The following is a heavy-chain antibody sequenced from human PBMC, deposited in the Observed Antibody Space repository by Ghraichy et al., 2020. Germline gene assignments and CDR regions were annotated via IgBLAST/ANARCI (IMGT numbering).Heavy chain of an antibody. V-gene: IGHV3-30-3*01. J-gene: IGHJ6*02. CDR1: GFTFNTYS. Sequence: GSLRLSCSATGFTFNTYSMHWVRQAPGKGLEWVAVISHDGNSQYYADSVKGRFTISRDNSKNTVFLQMNSLRAGDTAVYYCARDIKSSYWSYYFFAMDVWGHGTTVTVSS. D-gene: IGHD2-8*02. CDR3: ARDIKSSYWSYYFFAMDV. CDR2: ISHDGNSQ.